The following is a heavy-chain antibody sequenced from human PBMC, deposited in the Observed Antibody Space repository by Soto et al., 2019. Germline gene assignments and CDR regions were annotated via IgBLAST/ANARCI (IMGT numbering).Heavy chain of an antibody. CDR1: GGSISSGGYY. V-gene: IGHV4-31*03. CDR3: ARGGARRGENY. J-gene: IGHJ4*02. D-gene: IGHD3-10*01. Sequence: QVQLQESGPGLVKPSQTLSLTCTVSGGSISSGGYYWSWIRQHPGKGLEWIGYIYYSGSTYYNPSLKSRATISVDTSTNKFSLKLSSVTAADAAVYYRARGGARRGENYWGQGTLVTVSS. CDR2: IYYSGST.